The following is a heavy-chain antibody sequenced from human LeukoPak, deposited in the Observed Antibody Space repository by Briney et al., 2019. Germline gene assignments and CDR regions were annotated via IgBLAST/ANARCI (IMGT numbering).Heavy chain of an antibody. J-gene: IGHJ4*02. V-gene: IGHV1-2*02. CDR2: INPNSGGT. Sequence: ASVKVSCKASGYTFTGYYMHWVRQAPGQQLEWMGWINPNSGGTNYAQKFQGRVTMTRDTSISTAYMELSRLKSDDTAVYYCASRIAVAGYFDYWGQGTLVTVSS. D-gene: IGHD6-19*01. CDR3: ASRIAVAGYFDY. CDR1: GYTFTGYY.